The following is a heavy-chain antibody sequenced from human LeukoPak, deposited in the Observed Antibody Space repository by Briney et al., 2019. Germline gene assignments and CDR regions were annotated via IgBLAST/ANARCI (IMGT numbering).Heavy chain of an antibody. CDR2: IYTSGST. CDR3: ARVKRYFDWSTSIVWFDP. Sequence: PSETLSLTCTVSGGSISSYYWSWIRQPAGKGLEWIGRIYTSGSTNYNPSLKSRATMSVDTSKNQFSLKLSSVTAADTAVYYCARVKRYFDWSTSIVWFDPWGQGTLVTVSS. CDR1: GGSISSYY. V-gene: IGHV4-4*07. J-gene: IGHJ5*02. D-gene: IGHD3-9*01.